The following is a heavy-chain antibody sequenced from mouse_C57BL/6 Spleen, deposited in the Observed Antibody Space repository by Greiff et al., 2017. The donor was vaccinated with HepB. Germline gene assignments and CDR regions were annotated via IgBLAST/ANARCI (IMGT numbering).Heavy chain of an antibody. D-gene: IGHD1-1*01. Sequence: EVMLVESGGGLVQPGGSLKLSCAASGFTFSDYYMHWVRQTPEQRLEWIAYISNGGGSTYYTDNVKGRSTISRDNSQHTLYMQMSRLKSEDTAMSYWARRGDFTKVNAMDYWGQGTSVTVSS. V-gene: IGHV5-12*01. CDR3: ARRGDFTKVNAMDY. CDR2: ISNGGGST. CDR1: GFTFSDYY. J-gene: IGHJ4*01.